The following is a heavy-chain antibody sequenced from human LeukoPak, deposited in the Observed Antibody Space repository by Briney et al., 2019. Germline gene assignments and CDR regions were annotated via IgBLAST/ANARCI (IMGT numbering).Heavy chain of an antibody. J-gene: IGHJ4*02. CDR3: ASTTSHCNGGTCHLGY. Sequence: ASVKVSCKASGYTFTDYYLHWVRQAPRHGLEWMGWINPDSGGIKYAQKFQGRVTMTRDTSIGTAYLELSSLRSDDTAVYYCASTTSHCNGGTCHLGYWGQGTLVTVSS. CDR1: GYTFTDYY. V-gene: IGHV1-2*02. CDR2: INPDSGGI. D-gene: IGHD2-15*01.